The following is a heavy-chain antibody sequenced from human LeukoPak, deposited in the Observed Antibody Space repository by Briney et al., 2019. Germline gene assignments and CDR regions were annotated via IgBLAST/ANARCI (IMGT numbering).Heavy chain of an antibody. CDR3: AKAYYYDSSGYGDASDI. CDR1: GFTFSSYA. D-gene: IGHD3-22*01. CDR2: ISGSGGST. V-gene: IGHV3-23*01. Sequence: GGSLRLSCAASGFTFSSYAMSWVRQAPGKGLEWVSAISGSGGSTYYADSVKGRFTISRDNSKNTLYLQMNSLRAEDTAVYYCAKAYYYDSSGYGDASDIWGQGTMVTVSS. J-gene: IGHJ3*02.